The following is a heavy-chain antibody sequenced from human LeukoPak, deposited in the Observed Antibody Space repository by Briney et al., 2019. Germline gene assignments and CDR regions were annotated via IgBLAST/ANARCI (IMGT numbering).Heavy chain of an antibody. CDR1: GFTFDDYG. CDR3: ARDRQCYVWGSSSFDY. CDR2: INWNGGST. V-gene: IGHV3-20*04. Sequence: GGSLRLSCAASGFTFDDYGMSWVRQAPGKGLEWVSGINWNGGSTGYADSVKGRFTISRDNAKNSLYLQMNSLRAEDTALYYCARDRQCYVWGSSSFDYWGQGTLVTVSS. D-gene: IGHD3-16*01. J-gene: IGHJ4*02.